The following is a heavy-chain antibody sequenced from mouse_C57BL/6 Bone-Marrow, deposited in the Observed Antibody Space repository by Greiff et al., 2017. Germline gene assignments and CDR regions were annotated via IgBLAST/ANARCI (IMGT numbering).Heavy chain of an antibody. CDR2: IYPGDGDT. J-gene: IGHJ2*01. CDR1: GYAFSSSW. Sequence: QVQLQQSGPELVKPGASVKISCKASGYAFSSSWMNWVKQRPGKGLEWIGRIYPGDGDTNYNGKFKGKATLTADKSSSTAYMQLSSLTSADSAVYFCARRIKLTGPYYFDYWGQGTTLTVSS. D-gene: IGHD4-1*01. CDR3: ARRIKLTGPYYFDY. V-gene: IGHV1-82*01.